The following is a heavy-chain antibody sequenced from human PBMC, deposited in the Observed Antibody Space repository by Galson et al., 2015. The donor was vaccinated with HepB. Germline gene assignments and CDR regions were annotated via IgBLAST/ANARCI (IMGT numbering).Heavy chain of an antibody. J-gene: IGHJ4*02. Sequence: SLRLSCAASEFTFSSYAMSWVRQAPGKGLEWVSGISGSGITTYYADSVKGRFTISRDNSKNTLYLQMNSLRAEDTAVYYCAKGMLTTERANRLQIDYWGQGTLVTVSS. CDR1: EFTFSSYA. CDR3: AKGMLTTERANRLQIDY. D-gene: IGHD4-11*01. V-gene: IGHV3-23*01. CDR2: ISGSGITT.